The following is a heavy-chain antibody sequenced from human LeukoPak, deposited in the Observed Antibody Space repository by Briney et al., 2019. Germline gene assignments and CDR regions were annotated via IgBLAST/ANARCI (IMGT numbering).Heavy chain of an antibody. D-gene: IGHD3-22*01. CDR2: ISGSGGST. CDR1: GFTFSSYG. CDR3: ANWLVI. V-gene: IGHV3-23*01. J-gene: IGHJ4*02. Sequence: GGSLRLSCAASGFTFSSYGMSWVRQAPGKGLEWVSAISGSGGSTYYADSVKGRFTISRDNAKNSLYLQMKSLRAEDTAVYYWANWLVIWGQGTLVTVSS.